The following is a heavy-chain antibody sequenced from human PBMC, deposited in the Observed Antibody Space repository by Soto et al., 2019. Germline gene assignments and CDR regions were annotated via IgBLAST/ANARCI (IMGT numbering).Heavy chain of an antibody. CDR2: IYYSGST. CDR1: GGSISSYY. J-gene: IGHJ4*02. D-gene: IGHD3-22*01. V-gene: IGHV4-59*01. CDR3: ARGYYDSSAYYYFDY. Sequence: TSETLSLTCTVSGGSISSYYWSWIRQPPGKGLEWIGYIYYSGSTNYNPSLKSRVTISVDTSKNQFSLKLSSVTAADTAVYYCARGYYDSSAYYYFDYWGQGTLVTVSS.